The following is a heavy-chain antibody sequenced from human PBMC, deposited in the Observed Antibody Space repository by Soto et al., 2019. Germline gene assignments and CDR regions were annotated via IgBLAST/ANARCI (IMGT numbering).Heavy chain of an antibody. V-gene: IGHV4-39*01. CDR2: FYYSGST. CDR3: AVGRHDCGDYRWWFDP. J-gene: IGHJ5*02. D-gene: IGHD4-17*01. CDR1: GGSIRSSDYY. Sequence: PSETLSLTCTVSGGSIRSSDYYWGCIRQPPGKGLEWIASFYYSGSTYYNPSLKSRVTISVDTSKNQFSLKVTSVTAADTAVYYCAVGRHDCGDYRWWFDPWGQGTLVTVSS.